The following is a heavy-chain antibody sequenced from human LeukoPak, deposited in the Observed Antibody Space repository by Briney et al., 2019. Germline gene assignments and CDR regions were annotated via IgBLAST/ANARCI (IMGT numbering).Heavy chain of an antibody. J-gene: IGHJ3*02. V-gene: IGHV5-51*01. CDR2: IYPGDSDT. CDR3: ASHYDFWSGYYMAFDI. D-gene: IGHD3-3*01. CDR1: GYSFTSYW. Sequence: GESLKISCQGSGYSFTSYWIGWVRQMPGKGPEWMGIIYPGDSDTRYSPSFQGQVTISADKSISTAYLQWSSLKASDTAMYYCASHYDFWSGYYMAFDIWGQGTMVTVSS.